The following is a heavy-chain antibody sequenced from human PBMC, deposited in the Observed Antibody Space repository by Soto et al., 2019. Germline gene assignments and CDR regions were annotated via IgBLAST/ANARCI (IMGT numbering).Heavy chain of an antibody. CDR1: GGSVSSGGYY. J-gene: IGHJ4*02. CDR2: VHYIGSA. CDR3: ARATGGYRLDY. D-gene: IGHD3-22*01. Sequence: SETLSLTCTVSGGSVSSGGYYWSWIRQYSGKGLEWIGYVHYIGSAYYNPSLKSRLTISVDTSKNQFSLKLSSVTAADTAVYYCARATGGYRLDYWGQGTLVTVSS. V-gene: IGHV4-31*03.